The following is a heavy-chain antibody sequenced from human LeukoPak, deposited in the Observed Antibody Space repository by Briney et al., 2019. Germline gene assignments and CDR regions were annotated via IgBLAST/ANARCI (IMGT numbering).Heavy chain of an antibody. J-gene: IGHJ6*02. V-gene: IGHV3-21*01. Sequence: GGSLRLSCAASGFTFSSYAMNWVRQAPGKGLEWVSSISSSSSYIYYADSVKGRFTISRDNAKNSLYLQMNSLRAEDTAVYYCARVETRRYGMDVWGQGTTVTVSS. CDR3: ARVETRRYGMDV. D-gene: IGHD4-23*01. CDR1: GFTFSSYA. CDR2: ISSSSSYI.